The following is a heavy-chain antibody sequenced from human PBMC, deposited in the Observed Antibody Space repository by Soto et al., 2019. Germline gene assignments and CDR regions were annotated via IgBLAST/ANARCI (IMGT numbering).Heavy chain of an antibody. CDR3: VRDSGHGFYFDY. J-gene: IGHJ4*02. CDR2: IRNRPNSYTT. V-gene: IGHV3-72*01. CDR1: GFTFSDHY. D-gene: IGHD3-10*01. Sequence: EVQLVESGGGLVQPGGSLRLSCAASGFTFSDHYMDWVRQAPGKGLEWVGRIRNRPNSYTTQYAASVKGRFAVLRDDSENLVYLQMNDLKTEDTAVYYCVRDSGHGFYFDYWGQGAQVTVSS.